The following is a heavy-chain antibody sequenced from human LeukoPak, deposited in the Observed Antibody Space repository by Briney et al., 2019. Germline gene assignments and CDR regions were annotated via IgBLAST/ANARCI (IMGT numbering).Heavy chain of an antibody. CDR2: IIPIFGTA. D-gene: IGHD3-10*01. V-gene: IGHV1-69*05. CDR3: ARVGSGSYPYFDY. CDR1: GGTFSSYA. J-gene: IGHJ4*02. Sequence: SVKVSCKASGGTFSSYAISWVRQAPGQGLEWMGGIIPIFGTASYAQKFQGRVTITTDESTSTAYMELSSLRSEDTAVYYCARVGSGSYPYFDYWGQGTLVTVSS.